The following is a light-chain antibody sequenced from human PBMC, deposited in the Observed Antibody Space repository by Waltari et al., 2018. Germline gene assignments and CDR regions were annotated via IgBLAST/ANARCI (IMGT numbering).Light chain of an antibody. CDR1: QNVNNY. CDR3: QKYSSSPHS. Sequence: VLLTQSPATLSLSPGEGATLSCRATQNVNNYLAWYQQKPGQAPRLLIYGASSRATGIPDRFSGSGSGTDFTLTINSLEPEDFAVYYCQKYSSSPHSFGPGTKVEIK. V-gene: IGKV3-20*01. CDR2: GAS. J-gene: IGKJ2*03.